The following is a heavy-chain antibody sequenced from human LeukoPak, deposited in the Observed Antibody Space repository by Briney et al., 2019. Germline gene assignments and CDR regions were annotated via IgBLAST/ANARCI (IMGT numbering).Heavy chain of an antibody. D-gene: IGHD1-26*01. CDR3: ARRGSHPTEVFNY. CDR1: GYTFTSYY. CDR2: INPSGGST. Sequence: GASVKVSCKASGYTFTSYYMHWVRQAPGQGLEWMGIINPSGGSTSYAQKFQGRVTMTRDTSISTAYMELSRLRSDDTAVYYCARRGSHPTEVFNYWGQGTLVTVSS. V-gene: IGHV1-46*01. J-gene: IGHJ4*02.